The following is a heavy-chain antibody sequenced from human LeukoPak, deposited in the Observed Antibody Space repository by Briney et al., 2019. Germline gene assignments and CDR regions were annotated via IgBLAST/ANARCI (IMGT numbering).Heavy chain of an antibody. CDR2: IYPGDSDT. CDR3: ARRSVWSSSSTTYYYFDY. CDR1: GYSFTNYW. J-gene: IGHJ4*02. V-gene: IGHV5-51*01. D-gene: IGHD6-6*01. Sequence: GESLKISCKVSGYSFTNYWIGWVRQMPGKGLEWMGIIYPGDSDTRYSPSFQGQVTISADKSISTAYLQWSSLKASDTAMYYCARRSVWSSSSTTYYYFDYWGQGTLVTVSS.